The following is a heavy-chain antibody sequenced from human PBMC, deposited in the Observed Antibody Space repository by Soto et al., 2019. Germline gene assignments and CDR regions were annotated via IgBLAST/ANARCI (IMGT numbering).Heavy chain of an antibody. CDR2: LSHDGGNI. Sequence: PVGSLRLSCVAPYFSFTSYAMTWVRLPPGKGLQWVAALSHDGGNIYYRDSVRGRFTISRDNSKNTFYLQMHSLKGEDTAVYFCAKQMGTWVDTAIDFWGQGTQVTVSS. CDR1: YFSFTSYA. D-gene: IGHD1-1*01. CDR3: AKQMGTWVDTAIDF. V-gene: IGHV3-23*01. J-gene: IGHJ4*02.